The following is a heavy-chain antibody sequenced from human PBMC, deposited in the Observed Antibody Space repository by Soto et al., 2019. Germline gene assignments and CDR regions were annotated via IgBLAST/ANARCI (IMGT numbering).Heavy chain of an antibody. CDR1: GYSFTSYW. Sequence: GESLKISCKGSGYSFTSYWISWVRQMPGKGLEWMGRIDPSDSYTNYSPSFQGHVTISADKSISTAYLQWSSLKASDTAMYYCARRGRIYSRPYYFDYWGQGTLVTVS. D-gene: IGHD6-13*01. J-gene: IGHJ4*02. CDR2: IDPSDSYT. CDR3: ARRGRIYSRPYYFDY. V-gene: IGHV5-10-1*01.